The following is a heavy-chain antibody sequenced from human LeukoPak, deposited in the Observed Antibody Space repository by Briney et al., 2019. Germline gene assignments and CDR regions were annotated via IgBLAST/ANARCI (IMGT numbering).Heavy chain of an antibody. Sequence: SETLSLTCTVSGGSISSSSYYWGWIRQPPGKGLEWIGSIYYSGSTYYNPSLKSRVTISVDTSKNQFSLKLSSVTAADTAVYYCARLGVTVDYWGQGTLVTVSS. V-gene: IGHV4-39*01. CDR2: IYYSGST. D-gene: IGHD2-21*02. J-gene: IGHJ4*02. CDR1: GGSISSSSYY. CDR3: ARLGVTVDY.